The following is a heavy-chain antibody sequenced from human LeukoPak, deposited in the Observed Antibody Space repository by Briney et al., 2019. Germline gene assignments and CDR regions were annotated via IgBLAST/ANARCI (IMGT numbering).Heavy chain of an antibody. CDR2: IYPGDSET. Sequence: GESLKISCKGSGYSFPNYCIAWVRQMPGKGLEWMGIIYPGDSETRYSPPFQGQVTISADKSISTAYLQWSSLKSSGSAMYYCARQTYGDYMFDSWGQGSLVTVSS. CDR1: GYSFPNYC. J-gene: IGHJ4*02. V-gene: IGHV5-51*01. D-gene: IGHD4-17*01. CDR3: ARQTYGDYMFDS.